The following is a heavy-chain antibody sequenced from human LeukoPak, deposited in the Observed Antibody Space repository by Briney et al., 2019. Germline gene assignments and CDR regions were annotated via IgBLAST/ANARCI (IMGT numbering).Heavy chain of an antibody. CDR3: AREKGLRWTNWSKRDREYLQE. Sequence: ASVKVSCKASGYTFTGYYMHWVRQAPGQGLEWMGWINPNSGGTNYAQKFQGRVTMTRDTSISTAYVELSRLRSDDTAVYYCAREKGLRWTNWSKRDREYLQERGQGPL. J-gene: IGHJ1*01. CDR2: INPNSGGT. D-gene: IGHD1-1*01. CDR1: GYTFTGYY. V-gene: IGHV1-2*02.